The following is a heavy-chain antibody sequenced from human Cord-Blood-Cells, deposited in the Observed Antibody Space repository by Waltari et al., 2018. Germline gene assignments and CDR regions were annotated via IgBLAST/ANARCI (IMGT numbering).Heavy chain of an antibody. CDR3: AKDFTMTTEAFDI. J-gene: IGHJ3*02. D-gene: IGHD4-17*01. CDR2: ISGSGGST. V-gene: IGHV3-23*01. CDR1: GFTFCSFA. Sequence: EVQLLESGGGLVQPGGSLRLSCAAFGFTFCSFAMSWVPQAPGKGLEWVSAISGSGGSTYYADSVKGRFTISRDNSKNTLYLQMNSLRAEDTAVYYCAKDFTMTTEAFDIWGQGTMVTVSS.